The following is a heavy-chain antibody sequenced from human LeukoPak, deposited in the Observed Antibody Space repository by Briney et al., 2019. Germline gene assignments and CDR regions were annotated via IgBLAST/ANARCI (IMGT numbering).Heavy chain of an antibody. CDR2: VSCASTDR. J-gene: IGHJ3*01. V-gene: IGHV3-9*01. CDR1: GFNIKDFA. D-gene: IGHD2-21*01. Sequence: PGGSLRLSCAASGFNIKDFAMHWVRQVPGKGLEWVSGVSCASTDRFYADSVKGRFTISRGNANNSLYLQMDSLRPADTALYYCVKERVDYLDTGVLIVVHAFDLWGPGTLVTVSS. CDR3: VKERVDYLDTGVLIVVHAFDL.